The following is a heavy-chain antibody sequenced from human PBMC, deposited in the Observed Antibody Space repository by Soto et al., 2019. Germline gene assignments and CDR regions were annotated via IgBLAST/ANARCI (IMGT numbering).Heavy chain of an antibody. CDR3: ARRGGYSGYDYRMDV. CDR1: GDSFTSYW. Sequence: GESLKISCKGSGDSFTSYWIGWVRQMPGKGLEWMGIIYPGDSDTRYSPSFQGQVTISADKSISTAYLQWSSLKASDTAMYYCARRGGYSGYDYRMDVWGQGTTVTVSS. V-gene: IGHV5-51*01. J-gene: IGHJ6*02. D-gene: IGHD5-12*01. CDR2: IYPGDSDT.